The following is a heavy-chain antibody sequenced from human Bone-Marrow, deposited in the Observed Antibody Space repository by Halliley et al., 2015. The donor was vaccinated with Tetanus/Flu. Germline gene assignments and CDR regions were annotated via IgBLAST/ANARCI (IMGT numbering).Heavy chain of an antibody. CDR2: VVPILATA. Sequence: APGRALEWLGRVVPILATAIYAQKFQGRFTITADNSTGTSYMVLSSLRSDDPAVYYCMAGFYWGQGTLVTVSS. V-gene: IGHV1-69*08. CDR3: MAGFY. J-gene: IGHJ4*02.